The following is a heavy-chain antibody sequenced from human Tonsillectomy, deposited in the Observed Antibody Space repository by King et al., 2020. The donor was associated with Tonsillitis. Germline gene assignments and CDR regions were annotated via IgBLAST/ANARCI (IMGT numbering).Heavy chain of an antibody. Sequence: VQLQESGPGLVKPSETLSLTCSASGASIKTHYWTWIRQSPGKGLEWIGDIYHSGTTNYNPSLKSRVTISVDTSKNQFSLKLSSVTAADTAVYYCATTEGVPAAIPFDAFDIWGQGTMVTVSS. CDR2: IYHSGTT. CDR3: ATTEGVPAAIPFDAFDI. D-gene: IGHD2-2*01. V-gene: IGHV4-59*11. CDR1: GASIKTHY. J-gene: IGHJ3*02.